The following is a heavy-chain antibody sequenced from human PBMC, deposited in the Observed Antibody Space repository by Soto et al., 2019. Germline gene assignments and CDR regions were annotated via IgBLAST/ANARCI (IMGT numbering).Heavy chain of an antibody. CDR2: IFYTGSP. Sequence: PSETLALTCTVSGGSINSGDYYWTWIRQPPGKGLEWIGFIFYTGSPYYNPSLKSRVAISVDTSKNQFSLNLTSVTAADTAVYFCAGEPKGGPAAGAIEIWGQGTMVTVSS. D-gene: IGHD6-25*01. CDR3: AGEPKGGPAAGAIEI. J-gene: IGHJ3*02. CDR1: GGSINSGDYY. V-gene: IGHV4-30-4*01.